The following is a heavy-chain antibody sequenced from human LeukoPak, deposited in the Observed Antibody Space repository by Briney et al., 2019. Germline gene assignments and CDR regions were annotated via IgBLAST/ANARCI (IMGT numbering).Heavy chain of an antibody. CDR3: VKSPDYGGNFYYYMDV. CDR1: GYTFTSYY. CDR2: INPSGGST. Sequence: ASVKVSCKASGYTFTSYYMHWVRQAPGQGLEWMGIINPSGGSTSYAQKFQGRVTMTRDMSTSTVYMELSSLRSEDTAVYYCVKSPDYGGNFYYYMDVWGKGTTVTVSS. V-gene: IGHV1-46*01. J-gene: IGHJ6*03. D-gene: IGHD4-23*01.